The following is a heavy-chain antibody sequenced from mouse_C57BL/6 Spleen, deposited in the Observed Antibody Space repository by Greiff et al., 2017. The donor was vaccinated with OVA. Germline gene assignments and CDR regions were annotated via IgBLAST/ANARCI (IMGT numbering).Heavy chain of an antibody. J-gene: IGHJ3*01. CDR1: GYTFTSYW. D-gene: IGHD2-4*01. CDR3: ARSDYDEFAY. CDR2: IDPSDSET. V-gene: IGHV1-52*01. Sequence: VQLQPPWAELVRPGSSVQLSCKASGYTFTSYWMHWVKQRPIQGLEWIGNIDPSDSETPSNQQFTDKATLTVDKSSSTAYMQLSSLTSEDSAFYYCARSDYDEFAYWGQGTLVTVSA.